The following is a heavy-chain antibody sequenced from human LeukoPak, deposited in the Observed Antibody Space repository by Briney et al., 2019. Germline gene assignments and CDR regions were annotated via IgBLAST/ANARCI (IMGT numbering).Heavy chain of an antibody. CDR2: IISSGNTI. V-gene: IGHV3-48*03. Sequence: GSVRLSCAASGFTFSSYEMNWVRQAPGKGLEWVSYIISSGNTIYYADSVKGRFTISRDSAKNSLYLQMNSLRAEDTAVYYCTREEVVVLDALDIWGQGTMVTVSS. CDR1: GFTFSSYE. D-gene: IGHD2-2*01. CDR3: TREEVVVLDALDI. J-gene: IGHJ3*02.